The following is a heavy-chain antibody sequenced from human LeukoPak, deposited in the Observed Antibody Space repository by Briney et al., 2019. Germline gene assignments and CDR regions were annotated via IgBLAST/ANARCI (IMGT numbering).Heavy chain of an antibody. J-gene: IGHJ4*02. Sequence: SETLSLTCTVSGGSIRSSSWSWFRQPAGKGLEWIGRIYTSGSTNYNPSLTSRVTISVDTSKNQFSLKLSSVTAADTAVYYCAGNYYGSGSYYSEDRYWGQGTLVTVSS. V-gene: IGHV4-4*07. CDR3: AGNYYGSGSYYSEDRY. CDR1: GGSIRSSS. D-gene: IGHD3-10*01. CDR2: IYTSGST.